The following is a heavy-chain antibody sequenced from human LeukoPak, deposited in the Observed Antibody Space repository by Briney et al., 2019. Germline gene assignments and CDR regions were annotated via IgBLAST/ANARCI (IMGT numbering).Heavy chain of an antibody. CDR2: INSDGSST. J-gene: IGHJ3*02. V-gene: IGHV3-74*01. D-gene: IGHD2-21*01. CDR1: GLTFSSYW. CDR3: ARDAPIRDAFDI. Sequence: GGSLRLSCAASGLTFSSYWMHWVRQAPGKGLVWVSRINSDGSSTSYADSVKGRFTISRDNAKNTLYLQMNSLRAEDTAVYYCARDAPIRDAFDIWGQGTMVTVSS.